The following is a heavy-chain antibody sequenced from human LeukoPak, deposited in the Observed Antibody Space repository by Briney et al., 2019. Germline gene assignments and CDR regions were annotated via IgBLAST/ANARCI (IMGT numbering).Heavy chain of an antibody. CDR2: INTSGSTI. J-gene: IGHJ4*02. Sequence: GGSLRLSCAASGFTFSSYEMNWVRQAPGKGLEWVSYINTSGSTIYYADSVKGRFTVSRDNAKNSLYLQMNSLRAEDTAVYYCARAQLEPGIAAAGTDYWGQGTLVTVSS. CDR1: GFTFSSYE. CDR3: ARAQLEPGIAAAGTDY. D-gene: IGHD6-13*01. V-gene: IGHV3-48*03.